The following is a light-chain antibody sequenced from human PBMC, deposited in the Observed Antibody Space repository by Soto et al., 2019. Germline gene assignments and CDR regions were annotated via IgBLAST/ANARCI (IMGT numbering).Light chain of an antibody. CDR3: QQYNTYSLT. V-gene: IGKV1-5*03. Sequence: DIQMTQSPSTLSASVGDRVTITCRASQSISIWLAWYQQKPGKAPKLLIYKASSLESGVPSRFSGSRSGTEFTLTINSLQPHDFATYYCQQYNTYSLTFGGGTKVEIK. J-gene: IGKJ4*01. CDR2: KAS. CDR1: QSISIW.